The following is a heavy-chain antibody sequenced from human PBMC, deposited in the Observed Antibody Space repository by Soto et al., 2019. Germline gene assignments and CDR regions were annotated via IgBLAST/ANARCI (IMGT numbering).Heavy chain of an antibody. CDR2: IIPILGIA. V-gene: IGHV1-69*04. D-gene: IGHD2-2*02. Sequence: SVKVSCKASGGTFSSYTISWVRQAPGQGLEWMGRIIPILGIANYAQKFQGRVTITADKSTSTAYMELSSLRSEDTAVYYCAREIYTYYYGMDVWGQGTTVTVSS. CDR3: AREIYTYYYGMDV. J-gene: IGHJ6*02. CDR1: GGTFSSYT.